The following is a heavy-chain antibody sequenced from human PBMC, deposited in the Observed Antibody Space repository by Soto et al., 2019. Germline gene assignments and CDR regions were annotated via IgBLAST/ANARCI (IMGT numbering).Heavy chain of an antibody. J-gene: IGHJ1*01. D-gene: IGHD2-21*02. V-gene: IGHV3-9*01. CDR3: AKTCGGDCPTFQH. CDR1: GFTFDDYA. CDR2: ISWNSGSI. Sequence: EVQLVESGGGLVQPGRYLRLSCAASGFTFDDYAMHWVRQAPGKGLEWVSGISWNSGSIGYADSVKGRFTISRDNAKNSLYLQMNSLRAEDTALYYCAKTCGGDCPTFQHWGQGTLGTVSS.